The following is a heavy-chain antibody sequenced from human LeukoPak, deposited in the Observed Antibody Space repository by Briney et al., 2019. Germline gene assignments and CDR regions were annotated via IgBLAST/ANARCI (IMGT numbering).Heavy chain of an antibody. CDR1: GVSISDYY. V-gene: IGHV4-59*08. D-gene: IGHD2-15*01. J-gene: IGHJ5*02. Sequence: SETLSLTCTVSGVSISDYYWSWIRQPPGKGLEWIGYMYYSGATNYNPSLRSRVTISLDTSKNRVPLKLSSVTAADTAVYSCARHHRTKYCSGGSCYSGWFDPWGQGTLVTVSS. CDR2: MYYSGAT. CDR3: ARHHRTKYCSGGSCYSGWFDP.